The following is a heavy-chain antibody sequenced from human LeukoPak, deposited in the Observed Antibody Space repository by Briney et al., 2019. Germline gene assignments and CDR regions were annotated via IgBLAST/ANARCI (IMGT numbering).Heavy chain of an antibody. Sequence: GGSLRLSCAASGFTFSSYSMNWVRQAPGKGLEWVSSISSSSSYIYYADSVRGRFTISRDNAKNSLYLQMNSLRAEDTAVYYCARKWGTDFWSGYLTLGSYTWFDPWGQGTLVTVSS. CDR3: ARKWGTDFWSGYLTLGSYTWFDP. CDR1: GFTFSSYS. J-gene: IGHJ5*02. CDR2: ISSSSSYI. D-gene: IGHD3-3*01. V-gene: IGHV3-21*01.